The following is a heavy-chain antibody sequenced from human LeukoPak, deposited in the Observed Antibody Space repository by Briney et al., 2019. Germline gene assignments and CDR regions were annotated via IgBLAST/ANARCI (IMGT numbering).Heavy chain of an antibody. D-gene: IGHD3-10*02. V-gene: IGHV1-46*01. CDR1: VYTXTSYY. J-gene: IGHJ1*01. CDR2: INPSGGST. CDR3: ARGVFGELEKLMFQH. Sequence: ASVKVSCKASVYTXTSYYIHWVRQAPGQGLDWIGIINPSGGSTSYPQKFQDRVTMTRDTSTSTVYMELSSLKSADTSIYYCARGVFGELEKLMFQHWGQGTLVTVSS.